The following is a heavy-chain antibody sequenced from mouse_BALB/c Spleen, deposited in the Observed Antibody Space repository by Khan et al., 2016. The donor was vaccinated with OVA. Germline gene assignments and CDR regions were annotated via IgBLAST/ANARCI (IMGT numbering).Heavy chain of an antibody. Sequence: VRLQQSGPDLVKPGASVKISCKASGYLFTLYYMSWVKQSHGKSLEWIGRINPNTDNINYNQEFKGKAMLTVDKSSNTAYMELRSLTSEDSAVYFCAKAYDFFASWGEGTLVTVS. D-gene: IGHD2-14*01. J-gene: IGHJ3*01. CDR1: GYLFTLYY. CDR3: AKAYDFFAS. V-gene: IGHV1-26*01. CDR2: INPNTDNI.